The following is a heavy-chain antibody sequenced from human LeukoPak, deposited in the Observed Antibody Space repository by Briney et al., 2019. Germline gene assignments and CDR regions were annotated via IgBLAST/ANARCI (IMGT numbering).Heavy chain of an antibody. CDR3: ARSPRWLQLWYYFDY. D-gene: IGHD5-24*01. CDR1: GYRFTSDS. V-gene: IGHV5-51*01. J-gene: IGHJ4*02. CDR2: IYPSDSET. Sequence: GGSLKISCKGSGYRFTSDSIAWVRQMPGKGLEWMGIIYPSDSETRYSPSFQGQVTISADKSISTAYLQWSSLKASDTAIYYCARSPRWLQLWYYFDYWGQGTLVTVSS.